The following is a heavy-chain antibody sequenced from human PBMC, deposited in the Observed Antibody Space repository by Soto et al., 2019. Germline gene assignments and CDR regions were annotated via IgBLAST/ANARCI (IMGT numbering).Heavy chain of an antibody. CDR3: ARDARGYYYYGMDV. J-gene: IGHJ6*02. V-gene: IGHV1-3*01. CDR2: INAGSGNT. CDR1: GYTFTSYA. Sequence: QVQLVQSGAEVKKPGASVKVSCKASGYTFTSYAMHWVRQAPGQRLEWMGWINAGSGNTKYSQKFQGRVTITRDTSASTAYMELSSLRSEDTAVYYCARDARGYYYYGMDVWGQGTTVTVSS.